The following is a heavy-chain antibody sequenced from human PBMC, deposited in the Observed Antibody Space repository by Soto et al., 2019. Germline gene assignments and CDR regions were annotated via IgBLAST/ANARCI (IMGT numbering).Heavy chain of an antibody. CDR2: IYYSGST. J-gene: IGHJ6*02. V-gene: IGHV4-59*01. D-gene: IGHD5-18*01. CDR3: AREGYGGHYYYYGMDV. Sequence: SETLSLTCTVSGGSISIYYWSWIRHPPGKGLEWIGYIYYSGSTNYNPSLKSRVTISVDTSKNQFSLKLSSVTAADTAVYYCAREGYGGHYYYYGMDVWGQGTTVTVSS. CDR1: GGSISIYY.